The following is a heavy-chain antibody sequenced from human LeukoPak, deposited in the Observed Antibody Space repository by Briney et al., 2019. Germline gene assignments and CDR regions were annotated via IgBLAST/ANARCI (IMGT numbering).Heavy chain of an antibody. D-gene: IGHD5-18*01. Sequence: ASVKVSCKASGYTFTSYDISWVRQAPGQGLEWMGWMNPNRGNTVYAQKFQGGVTMTRNTSISTAYMELSSLRSEDTAVYYCATGRQLWSGWKYYYGMDVWGQGTTVTVSS. CDR1: GYTFTSYD. CDR2: MNPNRGNT. CDR3: ATGRQLWSGWKYYYGMDV. J-gene: IGHJ6*02. V-gene: IGHV1-8*01.